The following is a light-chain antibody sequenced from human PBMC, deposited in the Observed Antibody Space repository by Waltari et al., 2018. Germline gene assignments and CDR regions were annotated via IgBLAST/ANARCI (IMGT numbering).Light chain of an antibody. V-gene: IGLV3-10*01. CDR3: YSTDTSGHERV. J-gene: IGLJ3*02. CDR1: ALPKKY. Sequence: SYELTQPPSVSVSPGQTARITCSGAALPKKYSYWYQQKSGQAPVLVIYEDTKRPSGIPERFSGSSSGTVATLTISGAQVEDDADYYCYSTDTSGHERVFGGGTRLTVL. CDR2: EDT.